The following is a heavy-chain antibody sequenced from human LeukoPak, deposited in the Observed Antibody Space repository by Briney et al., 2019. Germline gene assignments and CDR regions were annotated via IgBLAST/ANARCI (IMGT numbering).Heavy chain of an antibody. CDR1: GFTFSSYA. D-gene: IGHD6-13*01. V-gene: IGHV3-23*01. CDR2: ISGSGGNT. Sequence: GALRLSCAASGFTFSSYAMSWVRQAPGKGLEWVSAISGSGGNTYYADSVKGRFTISRDNSKNTLYLQMYSLRAEDTAIYYCAKELAATGSYYFDYWGQGTLVTVSS. J-gene: IGHJ4*02. CDR3: AKELAATGSYYFDY.